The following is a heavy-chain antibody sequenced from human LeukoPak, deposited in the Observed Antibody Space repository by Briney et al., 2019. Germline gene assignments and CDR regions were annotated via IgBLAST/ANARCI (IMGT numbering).Heavy chain of an antibody. Sequence: SETLSLTCTVSGGSISSYYWSWIRQPPGKGLEWIGYIYYSGSTNYNPSLKSRVTISVDTSKNQFSLKLSSVTAADTAVYYCARQGRGEYCGGDCYLIDYWGQGTLVTVSS. D-gene: IGHD2-21*02. J-gene: IGHJ4*02. CDR1: GGSISSYY. CDR2: IYYSGST. CDR3: ARQGRGEYCGGDCYLIDY. V-gene: IGHV4-59*01.